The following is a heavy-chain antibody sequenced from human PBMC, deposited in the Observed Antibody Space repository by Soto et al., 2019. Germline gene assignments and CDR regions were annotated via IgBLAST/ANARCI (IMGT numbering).Heavy chain of an antibody. Sequence: EVQLVESGGGLVKPGGSLRLSCTASGFTFSSYGVNWVRQAPGKGLEWVSFISSTSNHIYYIDSVKGRFTVSRDNAKNSLYLQMHSLRVEDTAIYYCARACWGAGTQAFDYWGQGTLVTVSS. J-gene: IGHJ4*02. V-gene: IGHV3-21*01. D-gene: IGHD3-10*01. CDR1: GFTFSSYG. CDR2: ISSTSNHI. CDR3: ARACWGAGTQAFDY.